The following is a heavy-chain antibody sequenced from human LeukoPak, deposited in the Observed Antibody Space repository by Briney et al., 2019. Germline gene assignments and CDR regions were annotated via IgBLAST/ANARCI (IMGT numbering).Heavy chain of an antibody. D-gene: IGHD5-24*01. CDR2: IYTSGST. Sequence: SQTLPLTCTVSGGSISSGSYYWSWIRQPAGKGLEWIGRIYTSGSTNYNPSLKSRVTISVDTSKNQFSLKLSSVTAADTAVYYCARGLRDGYNFKLDYWGQGTLVTVSS. J-gene: IGHJ4*02. V-gene: IGHV4-61*02. CDR3: ARGLRDGYNFKLDY. CDR1: GGSISSGSYY.